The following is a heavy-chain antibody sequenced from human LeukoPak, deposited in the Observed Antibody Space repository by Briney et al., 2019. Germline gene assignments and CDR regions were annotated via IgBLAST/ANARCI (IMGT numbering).Heavy chain of an antibody. CDR2: INPNSGGT. CDR1: GYTFTGYY. J-gene: IGHJ4*02. D-gene: IGHD2-2*02. V-gene: IGHV1-2*02. CDR3: ARPTQPYCSSTSCYRAHRLECDY. Sequence: ASVKVSCKASGYTFTGYYMHWVRQAPGQGVEWMGWINPNSGGTNYAQKFQGRVTITRDTSISTDYMEMSRLRYDDTAVYYCARPTQPYCSSTSCYRAHRLECDYWGQGTLVTLSS.